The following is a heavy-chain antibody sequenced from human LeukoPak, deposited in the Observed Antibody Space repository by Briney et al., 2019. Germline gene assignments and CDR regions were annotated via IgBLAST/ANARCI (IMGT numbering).Heavy chain of an antibody. CDR1: GGSISSYS. Sequence: SETLSLTCTVSGGSISSYSWSWIRQPAGKGLEWIGRIYSSGSTNYNPSLKSRVTMSLDTSKNQFSLKLSSVTAADTAVYYCARDEVGAKFQHWGQGTLVTVSS. CDR3: ARDEVGAKFQH. J-gene: IGHJ1*01. CDR2: IYSSGST. D-gene: IGHD1-26*01. V-gene: IGHV4-4*07.